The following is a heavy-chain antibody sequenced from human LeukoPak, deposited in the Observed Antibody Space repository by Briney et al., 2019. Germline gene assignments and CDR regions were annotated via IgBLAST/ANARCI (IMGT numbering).Heavy chain of an antibody. J-gene: IGHJ6*02. CDR2: ISAYNGNT. Sequence: ASVKVSCKASGYTFTSYGISWVRQAPGQGLEWMGWISAYNGNTNYAQKLQGRATMTTDTSTSTAYMELRSLRSDDTAVYYCARDSSGWPLYYYYGMDVWGQGTTVAVSS. CDR3: ARDSSGWPLYYYYGMDV. D-gene: IGHD6-19*01. V-gene: IGHV1-18*01. CDR1: GYTFTSYG.